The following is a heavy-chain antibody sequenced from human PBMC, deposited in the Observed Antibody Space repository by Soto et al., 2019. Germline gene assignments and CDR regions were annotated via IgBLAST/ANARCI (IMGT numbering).Heavy chain of an antibody. CDR3: ARSREVDF. Sequence: GASVKVSCKPSGYTFTTNGISWVRQAPGQGLEWLGWISGYNGNTNYAQHLQGRLTMTTDTSTSTAYMELRSLRYDDTAVYYCARSREVDFWGQGTLVTVSS. V-gene: IGHV1-18*01. CDR2: ISGYNGNT. J-gene: IGHJ4*02. D-gene: IGHD6-13*01. CDR1: GYTFTTNG.